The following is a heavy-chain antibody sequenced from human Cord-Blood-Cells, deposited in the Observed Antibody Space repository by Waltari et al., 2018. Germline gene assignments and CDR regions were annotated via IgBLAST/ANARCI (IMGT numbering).Heavy chain of an antibody. CDR2: ISGSGGST. V-gene: IGHV3-23*01. CDR3: AKATRIREAFDI. CDR1: GFTFSSYA. D-gene: IGHD3-22*01. Sequence: EVQLLESGGGLVQPGGSLRLSCAASGFTFSSYAMSWVRQAPGKGLEWVSAISGSGGSTYYSDSVKGRFTISRDNSKNTLYLQMNSLRAEDTAIYYCAKATRIREAFDIWGQGTMVTVSS. J-gene: IGHJ3*02.